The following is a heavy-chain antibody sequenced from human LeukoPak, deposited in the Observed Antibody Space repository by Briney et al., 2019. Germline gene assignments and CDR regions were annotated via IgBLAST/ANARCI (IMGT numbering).Heavy chain of an antibody. Sequence: QPGGSLRLSCAASGFTFSTYAMSWVRQAPGKGLEWVSVISGSGDNTYYADSVKGRFTISRDDSKNTLYLQMNSLRAGDTAVYYCAKDLPTHFAFDIWGQGTMVTVSS. CDR1: GFTFSTYA. D-gene: IGHD3-3*02. CDR3: AKDLPTHFAFDI. CDR2: ISGSGDNT. J-gene: IGHJ3*02. V-gene: IGHV3-23*01.